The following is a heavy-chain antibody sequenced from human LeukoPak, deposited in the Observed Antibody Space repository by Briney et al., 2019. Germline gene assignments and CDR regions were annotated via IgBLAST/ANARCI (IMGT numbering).Heavy chain of an antibody. CDR1: GGSISSGGYS. D-gene: IGHD3-22*01. V-gene: IGHV4-30-2*01. CDR2: IYHSGST. CDR3: ARVAPWDSSGYVDY. Sequence: PSQTLSLTCAVSGGSISSGGYSWSWIRQPPGKGLEWIGYIYHSGSTYYNPSLKSRVTISVDRSKNQFSLKLSSVTAADTAVYYCARVAPWDSSGYVDYWGQGTLVTVSS. J-gene: IGHJ4*02.